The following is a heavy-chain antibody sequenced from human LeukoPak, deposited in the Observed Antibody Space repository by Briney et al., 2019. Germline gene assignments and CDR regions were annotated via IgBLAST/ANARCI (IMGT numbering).Heavy chain of an antibody. J-gene: IGHJ4*02. CDR1: GFTVSTNY. D-gene: IGHD1-1*01. CDR3: AGQRGIKRAPFDY. CDR2: IFSGGST. Sequence: GGSLRLSYAASGFTVSTNYMSWVRQAPRKGLEWDSFIFSGGSTYYADSVKGRFTISRDNSKNTLYLQMNSLRAEDTAVYYCAGQRGIKRAPFDYWGQGTLVTVSS. V-gene: IGHV3-66*02.